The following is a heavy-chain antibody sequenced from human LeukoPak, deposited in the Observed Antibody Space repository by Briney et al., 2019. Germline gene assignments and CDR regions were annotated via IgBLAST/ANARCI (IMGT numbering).Heavy chain of an antibody. V-gene: IGHV1-18*01. J-gene: IGHJ4*02. D-gene: IGHD2-15*01. Sequence: ASVKVSCKASGHTFTSYGISWVRQAPGQGLEWMGWISAYNGNTNYAQKLQGRVTMTTDTSTSTAYMELRSLRSDDTAVYYCARYDCSGGSCYIFDYWGQGTLVTVSS. CDR1: GHTFTSYG. CDR3: ARYDCSGGSCYIFDY. CDR2: ISAYNGNT.